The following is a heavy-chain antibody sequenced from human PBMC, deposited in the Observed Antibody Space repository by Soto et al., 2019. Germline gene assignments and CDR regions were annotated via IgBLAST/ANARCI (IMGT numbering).Heavy chain of an antibody. CDR2: IWYDGSNK. D-gene: IGHD1-26*01. J-gene: IGHJ4*02. Sequence: GGSLRLSCAASGFTFSSYGMHWVRQAPGKGLEWVAVIWYDGSNKYYADSVKGRFTISRDNSKNTLYLQMNSLRAEDTAVYYCARPTPGATEVYFDYWGQGTLVTVSS. CDR3: ARPTPGATEVYFDY. CDR1: GFTFSSYG. V-gene: IGHV3-33*01.